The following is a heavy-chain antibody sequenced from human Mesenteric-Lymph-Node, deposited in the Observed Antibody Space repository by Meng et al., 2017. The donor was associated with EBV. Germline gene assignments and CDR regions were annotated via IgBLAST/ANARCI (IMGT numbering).Heavy chain of an antibody. Sequence: QLQDAGSGLGKPSPTLSLPGAVSGGSVSSGGHSWSWIRQPPGKGLEWIGYIYYSGSTNYNPSLKSRVTISVDTSKNQFSLKLSSVTAADTAVYYCARLDRWELLRGLVYWGQGTLVTVSS. CDR1: GGSVSSGGHS. V-gene: IGHV4-61*08. D-gene: IGHD1-26*01. CDR3: ARLDRWELLRGLVY. J-gene: IGHJ4*02. CDR2: IYYSGST.